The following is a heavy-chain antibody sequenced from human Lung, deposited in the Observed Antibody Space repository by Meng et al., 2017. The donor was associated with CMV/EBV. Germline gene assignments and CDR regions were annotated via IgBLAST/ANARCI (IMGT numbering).Heavy chain of an antibody. J-gene: IGHJ4*02. CDR1: GVSISSNSR. D-gene: IGHD1-26*01. CDR3: ARGKQDAWELLAY. V-gene: IGHV4-4*02. Sequence: QGLRQGPGPGQVKRSGTLSLACCVSGVSISSNSRWTWVRQPPGKGLEWIGDIDDSGSTNYNPSLNSRISISLDKSKNHFSLKVNSVTAADTAVYYCARGKQDAWELLAYWGQGALVTVSS. CDR2: IDDSGST.